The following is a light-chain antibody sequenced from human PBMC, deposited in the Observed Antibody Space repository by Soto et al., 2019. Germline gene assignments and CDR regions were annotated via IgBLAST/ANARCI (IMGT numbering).Light chain of an antibody. V-gene: IGLV2-14*01. Sequence: QSVLTQPASVSGSPGQSITISCTGTSSDVGDYNYVSWYQQHPGKAPKLMIYEVNNRPSGVSSRFSGSKSGNTASLTISGLQTEDEADYYCSSYTASSSILVGGGTKLTVL. CDR2: EVN. J-gene: IGLJ2*01. CDR1: SSDVGDYNY. CDR3: SSYTASSSIL.